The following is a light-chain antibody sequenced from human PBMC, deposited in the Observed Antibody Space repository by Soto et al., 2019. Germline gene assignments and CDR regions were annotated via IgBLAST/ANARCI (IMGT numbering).Light chain of an antibody. J-gene: IGKJ2*01. V-gene: IGKV3-15*01. CDR1: QSVGSN. CDR2: AAS. CDR3: QQYNNWPYT. Sequence: EIVLTHSPATLSVSPGERATLSCRASQSVGSNLAWYQQRPGQPPRLLIYAASTRATEIPARFSGGGSGTEFTLTISSLQSEDFAVYYCQQYNNWPYTFGQGTKLQIK.